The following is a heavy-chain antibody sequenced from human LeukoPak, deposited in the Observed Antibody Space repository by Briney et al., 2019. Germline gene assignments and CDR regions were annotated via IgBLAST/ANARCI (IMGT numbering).Heavy chain of an antibody. J-gene: IGHJ4*02. V-gene: IGHV1-46*01. Sequence: ASVKVSCKASGYTFTSYYIHWVRQAPGQGLEWMGIINPRSSSTTYAQKFQGRVTMTRDTSTSTVYMEVRSLRSEDAAVYYCARPRVEHDCDSSGSFDSWGQGTLVIVS. CDR3: ARPRVEHDCDSSGSFDS. CDR1: GYTFTSYY. D-gene: IGHD3-22*01. CDR2: INPRSSST.